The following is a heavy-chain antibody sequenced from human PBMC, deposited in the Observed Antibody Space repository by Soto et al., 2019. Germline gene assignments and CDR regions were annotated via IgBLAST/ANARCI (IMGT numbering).Heavy chain of an antibody. CDR1: GFTFSNYA. J-gene: IGHJ4*02. D-gene: IGHD2-21*01. CDR2: ISDAGNNR. V-gene: IGHV3-30*18. CDR3: VKEHGDSFSDY. Sequence: GGSLRLSCAASGFTFSNYAMHWVRQAPGKVLEWVSAISDAGNNRYYRDSVKGRFTISRDNSKSTVYLQMNSLRAEDTAVYYCVKEHGDSFSDYWGQGTLVTVSS.